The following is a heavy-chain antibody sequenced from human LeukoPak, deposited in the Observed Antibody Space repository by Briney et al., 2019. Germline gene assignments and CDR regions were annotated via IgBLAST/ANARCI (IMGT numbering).Heavy chain of an antibody. Sequence: SETLSLTCTVSGGSISSSSYYWGWIRQPPGKGLEWIGSIYYSGSTYYNPSLKSRVSMSVDTSKNQFSLKLSSVTAADTAVYYCANMGYSYAPGLFDPWGQGTLVTVSS. CDR3: ANMGYSYAPGLFDP. CDR2: IYYSGST. V-gene: IGHV4-39*07. CDR1: GGSISSSSYY. D-gene: IGHD5-18*01. J-gene: IGHJ5*02.